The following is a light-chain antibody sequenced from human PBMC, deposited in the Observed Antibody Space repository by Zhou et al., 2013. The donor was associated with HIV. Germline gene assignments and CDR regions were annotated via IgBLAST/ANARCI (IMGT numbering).Light chain of an antibody. CDR2: GAT. J-gene: IGKJ1*01. Sequence: EVVMTQSPSTLSVSPGERITLSCRASQNIGNKLAWYRQKPGQSPSLLMYGATSRASGVPVRFSGTGSGTEFNLTISSLESGDFAVYYCQQYDTWPLTFGHGT. V-gene: IGKV3D-15*01. CDR1: QNIGNK. CDR3: QQYDTWPLT.